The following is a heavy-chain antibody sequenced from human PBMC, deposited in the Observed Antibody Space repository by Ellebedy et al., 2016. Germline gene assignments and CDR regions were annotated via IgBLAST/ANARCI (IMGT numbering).Heavy chain of an antibody. CDR2: ITSGSTYI. J-gene: IGHJ5*02. CDR3: ARGVGGTSLNWFDP. CDR1: GFTLSSYS. V-gene: IGHV3-21*01. Sequence: GESLKISCAASGFTLSSYSMNWVRQAPGKGLEWVSSITSGSTYIYYADSVKGRFTISRDSAKNSVYLQMNSLRGEDTAVYNGARGVGGTSLNWFDPWGQGTLVTVSS. D-gene: IGHD3-16*01.